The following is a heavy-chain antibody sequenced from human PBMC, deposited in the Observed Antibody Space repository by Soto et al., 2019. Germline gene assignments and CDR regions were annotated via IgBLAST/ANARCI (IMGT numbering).Heavy chain of an antibody. CDR2: INAGNGNT. J-gene: IGHJ6*02. D-gene: IGHD2-21*02. CDR1: GYTFTSYA. V-gene: IGHV1-3*01. Sequence: GASVKVSCKASGYTFTSYAMHWVRQAPGQRLEWMGWINAGNGNTKYSQKFQGRVTITRDTSASTAYMELSSLRSEDTTVYYCARSSLAYCGGDCYSSGYYGMDVWGQGTTVTVSS. CDR3: ARSSLAYCGGDCYSSGYYGMDV.